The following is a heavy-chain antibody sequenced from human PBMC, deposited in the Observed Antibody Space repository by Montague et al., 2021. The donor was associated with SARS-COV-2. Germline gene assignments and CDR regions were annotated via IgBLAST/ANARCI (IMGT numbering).Heavy chain of an antibody. CDR1: GGSISSSGYY. CDR2: IYYSGNT. Sequence: SETLSLTCTVSGGSISSSGYYWGWIRQPPGKGLEWIGSIYYSGNTYYSPSLQSRVTISVDTSKNQFSLRLNSMTAADTAVYYCARLPPYRFNSNGHYYDAVDIWGPGKMVTVSS. V-gene: IGHV4-39*01. D-gene: IGHD3-22*01. CDR3: ARLPPYRFNSNGHYYDAVDI. J-gene: IGHJ3*02.